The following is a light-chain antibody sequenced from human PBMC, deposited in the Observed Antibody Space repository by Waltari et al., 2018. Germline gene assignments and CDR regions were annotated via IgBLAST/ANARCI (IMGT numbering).Light chain of an antibody. J-gene: IGKJ1*01. CDR2: GAS. CDR3: QQYNSYSWT. Sequence: DIQITQSPSSLPASVGDRVTITCQASQDIDNYLNWYQQQQGKAPKLLIYGASNLAAGVPSRFSGSGSGTHYTLTITGLQPEDFATYYCQQYNSYSWTFGQGTKVEIK. V-gene: IGKV1-33*01. CDR1: QDIDNY.